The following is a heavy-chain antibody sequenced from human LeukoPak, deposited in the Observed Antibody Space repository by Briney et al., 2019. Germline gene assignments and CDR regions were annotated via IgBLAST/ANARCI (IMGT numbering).Heavy chain of an antibody. D-gene: IGHD6-19*01. Sequence: SETLSLTCTVSGGSISSYYWNWIRQPPGKGLEWIGYIYYSGSTNYNPSLKSRVTISVDTSKSRFSLKLSSVTAADTAVYYCARGSSSGYYWYFDLWGRGTLVTVSS. CDR2: IYYSGST. V-gene: IGHV4-59*01. CDR3: ARGSSSGYYWYFDL. CDR1: GGSISSYY. J-gene: IGHJ2*01.